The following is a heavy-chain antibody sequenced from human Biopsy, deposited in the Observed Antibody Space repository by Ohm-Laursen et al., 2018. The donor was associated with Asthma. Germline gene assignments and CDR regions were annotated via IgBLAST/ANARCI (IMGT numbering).Heavy chain of an antibody. V-gene: IGHV3-30*18. D-gene: IGHD1-26*01. J-gene: IGHJ4*02. CDR2: ISFDGSNK. Sequence: SLRLSCSASGFTFSNYGMHWVRQAPGKGLDWVAVISFDGSNKNYTDSVKGRFTISRDNSRNTLHLQMNSLRAEGTAVYYCAKDVFPGWELRRGPDYWGQGTLVTVSS. CDR1: GFTFSNYG. CDR3: AKDVFPGWELRRGPDY.